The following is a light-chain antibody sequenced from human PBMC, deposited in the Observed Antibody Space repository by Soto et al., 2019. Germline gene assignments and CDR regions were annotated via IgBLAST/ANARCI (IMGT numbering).Light chain of an antibody. Sequence: EILLTQPPGTLSLSPGERSTLSCRASQSVASNYLAWYQQKPGQAPRLLIYGASTRATGIPARFSGSGSGTEFTLTISSLQSEDFAVYYCQQYDNWPTFGQGTRLEIK. V-gene: IGKV3-15*01. CDR3: QQYDNWPT. CDR2: GAS. CDR1: QSVASN. J-gene: IGKJ5*01.